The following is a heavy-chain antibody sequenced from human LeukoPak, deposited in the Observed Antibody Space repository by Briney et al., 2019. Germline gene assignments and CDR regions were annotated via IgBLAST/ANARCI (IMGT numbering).Heavy chain of an antibody. CDR3: ARDYCSSTSCSGAFDP. CDR1: GGSSSGYY. Sequence: PSETLSLTCAVYGGSSSGYYWSWIRQPPGKGLEWIGEINHSGSTNYNPSLKSRVTISVNTSKNQFSLKLISVTAADTAVFYCARDYCSSTSCSGAFDPWGQGTLVTVSS. D-gene: IGHD2-2*01. J-gene: IGHJ5*02. V-gene: IGHV4-34*01. CDR2: INHSGST.